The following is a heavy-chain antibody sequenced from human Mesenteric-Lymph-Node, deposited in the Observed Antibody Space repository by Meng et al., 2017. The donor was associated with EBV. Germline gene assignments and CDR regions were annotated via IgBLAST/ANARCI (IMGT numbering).Heavy chain of an antibody. CDR2: INHSGST. Sequence: QGQLQQWGEGLWKPSETLSLTCAVYGGSFSGYYWSWIRQPPGKGLEWIGEINHSGSTNYNPSLKSRVTISVDTSKNQFSLKLSSVTAADTAVYYCARYSASSGYYNDWGQGTLVTVSS. V-gene: IGHV4-34*01. J-gene: IGHJ4*02. D-gene: IGHD3-22*01. CDR1: GGSFSGYY. CDR3: ARYSASSGYYND.